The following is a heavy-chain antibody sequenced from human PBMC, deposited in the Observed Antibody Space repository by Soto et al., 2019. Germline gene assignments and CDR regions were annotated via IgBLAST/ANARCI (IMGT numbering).Heavy chain of an antibody. V-gene: IGHV4-30-4*01. Sequence: SETLSLTCTVSGGSISSGDDYGNGIRQPPGKVLEWIGYIFYSGATSYNPSLKSRITISVDTSKNQFSLKLSSVTAADTAVYYWAKGGDWFGPWGQGTMVTVSS. J-gene: IGHJ5*02. CDR1: GGSISSGDDY. CDR2: IFYSGAT. CDR3: AKGGDWFGP.